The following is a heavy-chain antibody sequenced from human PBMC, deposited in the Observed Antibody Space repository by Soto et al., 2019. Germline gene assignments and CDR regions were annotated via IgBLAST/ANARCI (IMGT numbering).Heavy chain of an antibody. CDR3: VLITFGGGIATDAFDI. CDR1: GFTVSSNY. CDR2: IYSGGST. V-gene: IGHV3-53*01. D-gene: IGHD3-16*02. J-gene: IGHJ3*02. Sequence: GGSLRLSCASSGFTVSSNYMSWVRQAPGRGLEWVSVIYSGGSTYYADSVKGRFTISRDNSKNTLYLQMNSLRAEDKAVYYCVLITFGGGIATDAFDIWRQGTMVTVSS.